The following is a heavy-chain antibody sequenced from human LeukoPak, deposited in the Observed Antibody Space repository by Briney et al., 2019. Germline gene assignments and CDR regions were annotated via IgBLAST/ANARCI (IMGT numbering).Heavy chain of an antibody. CDR1: GFTFSSYA. V-gene: IGHV3-23*01. CDR3: SKDFRGSSGGRGYFDY. J-gene: IGHJ4*02. D-gene: IGHD2-15*01. Sequence: GESLTLACAAAGFTFSSYAMSWVRQAPGKGLEWVSSISGSGGSTYYTDSVKGWLTISRNTSKHTPYRQMTSLLAEHPAVYYCSKDFRGSSGGRGYFDYWGQGTLVTVSS. CDR2: ISGSGGST.